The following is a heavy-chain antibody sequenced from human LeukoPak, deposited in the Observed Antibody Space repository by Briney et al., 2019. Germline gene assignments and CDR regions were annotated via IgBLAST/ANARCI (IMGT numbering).Heavy chain of an antibody. Sequence: PGGSLRLSCAASGFTVSSNYMSWVRQAPGKGLEWVSVIYSGGSTYYADSVKGRFTISRDNSKNTLYLQMNSLGAEDTAVYYCAIYDSSGYYDYWGQGTLVTVSS. J-gene: IGHJ4*02. V-gene: IGHV3-53*01. CDR2: IYSGGST. CDR3: AIYDSSGYYDY. D-gene: IGHD3-22*01. CDR1: GFTVSSNY.